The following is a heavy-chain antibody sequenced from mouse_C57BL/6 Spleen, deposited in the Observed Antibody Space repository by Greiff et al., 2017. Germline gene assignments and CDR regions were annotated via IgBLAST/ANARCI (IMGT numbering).Heavy chain of an antibody. CDR1: GYTFTSYW. D-gene: IGHD2-1*01. CDR2: IDPSDSYT. Sequence: QVQLQQPGAELVRPGTSVKLSCKASGYTFTSYWMHWVKQRPGQGLEWIGVIDPSDSYTNYNQKFKGKATLTVDTSSSTAYMQLSSLTSEDSAVYCCAREGGNPWFAYWGQGTLVTVSA. V-gene: IGHV1-59*01. J-gene: IGHJ3*01. CDR3: AREGGNPWFAY.